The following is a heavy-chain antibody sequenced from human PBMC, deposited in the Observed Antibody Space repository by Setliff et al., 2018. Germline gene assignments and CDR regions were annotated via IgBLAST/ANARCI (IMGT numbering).Heavy chain of an antibody. D-gene: IGHD2-21*01. Sequence: LSLTCTVSGGSISSGSYYWSWIRQPAGKGLEWIGHIYTSGSTNYNPSLKSRVTVSVDTSKNQFSLKLSSVTAADTAVYYCARSVVVIAYDAFDIWGQGTMVTVSS. CDR3: ARSVVVIAYDAFDI. J-gene: IGHJ3*02. CDR2: IYTSGST. V-gene: IGHV4-61*09. CDR1: GGSISSGSYY.